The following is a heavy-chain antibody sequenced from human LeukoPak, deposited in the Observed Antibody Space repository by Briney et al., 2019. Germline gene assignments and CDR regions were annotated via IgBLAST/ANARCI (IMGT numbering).Heavy chain of an antibody. CDR1: GFTFSSYG. J-gene: IGHJ4*02. CDR2: IPYDGNNK. CDR3: ARDELAAAGTGNFDY. Sequence: GGSLRLSCAASGFTFSSYGMHWVRQAPGKGLEWVAVIPYDGNNKYYADSVKSRFTISRDNSKNTLYLQMDNLRAEDTAVYYCARDELAAAGTGNFDYWGQGTLVTVSS. V-gene: IGHV3-30*03. D-gene: IGHD6-13*01.